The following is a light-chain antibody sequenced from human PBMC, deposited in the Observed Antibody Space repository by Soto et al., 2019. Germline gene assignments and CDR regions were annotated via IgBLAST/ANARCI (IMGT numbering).Light chain of an antibody. V-gene: IGLV1-47*02. J-gene: IGLJ2*01. CDR2: SNN. Sequence: QSVLTQPPSASGNPGQRVTISCSGSSSNIGSNYVYWYQQLPGTAPKLLIFSNNQRPSGVPDRCSGSKSGTSASLAISGLRSEDEADYYCAAWDDSLSGHVVFGGGTKLTVL. CDR1: SSNIGSNY. CDR3: AAWDDSLSGHVV.